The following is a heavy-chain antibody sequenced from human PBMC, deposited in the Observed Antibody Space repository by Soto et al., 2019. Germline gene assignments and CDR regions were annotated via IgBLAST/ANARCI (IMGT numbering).Heavy chain of an antibody. D-gene: IGHD1-1*01. V-gene: IGHV3-30*04. Sequence: QVQLVESGGGVVQPGRSLRLSCAASGFTFNAYAIHWVRQAPGKGLQWLTVISHDGATKYYADSAKDRFSISRDNSKNTLYLEINGLSAEDTAVYYCARDRRTLSWTYDYWCQGTLVSVSS. CDR1: GFTFNAYA. CDR3: ARDRRTLSWTYDY. J-gene: IGHJ4*02. CDR2: ISHDGATK.